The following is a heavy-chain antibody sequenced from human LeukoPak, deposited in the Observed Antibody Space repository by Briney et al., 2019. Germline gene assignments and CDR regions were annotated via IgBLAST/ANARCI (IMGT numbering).Heavy chain of an antibody. Sequence: GGSLRLSCAASGFTFSSYAMSWVRQAPGKGLEWVSAISGSGGSTYYADSVKGRFTISRDNSKNTLYLQMNSLRAEDTAVYYCAKVSRGLFPVVVTATPDYWGQGTLVTVSS. D-gene: IGHD2-21*02. CDR3: AKVSRGLFPVVVTATPDY. CDR1: GFTFSSYA. J-gene: IGHJ4*02. CDR2: ISGSGGST. V-gene: IGHV3-23*01.